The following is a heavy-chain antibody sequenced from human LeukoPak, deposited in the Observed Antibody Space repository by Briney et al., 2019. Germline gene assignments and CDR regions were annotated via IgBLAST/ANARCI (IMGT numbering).Heavy chain of an antibody. CDR3: ARGGSPPEALGDTFDM. Sequence: GGSLRLSCAASRFTFSNYWMHWVRQGPGKGLVWVSRISGDGRITRNADSVKGRFFISRDNAKNTLYLQMNSLRAEDTAVYYCARGGSPPEALGDTFDMWGQGTMVTVSS. CDR1: RFTFSNYW. CDR2: ISGDGRIT. J-gene: IGHJ3*02. V-gene: IGHV3-74*01. D-gene: IGHD1-26*01.